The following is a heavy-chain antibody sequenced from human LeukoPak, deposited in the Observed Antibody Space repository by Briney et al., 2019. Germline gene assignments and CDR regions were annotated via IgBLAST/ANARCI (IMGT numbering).Heavy chain of an antibody. D-gene: IGHD5-24*01. CDR3: AREARWLQSPRIYYFDY. J-gene: IGHJ4*02. CDR2: MNPNSGNT. Sequence: ASVKVSCKASGYTFTSYDINWVRQATGQGLEWMGWMNPNSGNTGYAQKFQGRVTMTRNTSMSTAYMELSSLRSEDTAVYYCAREARWLQSPRIYYFDYWGQGTLVTVSS. CDR1: GYTFTSYD. V-gene: IGHV1-8*01.